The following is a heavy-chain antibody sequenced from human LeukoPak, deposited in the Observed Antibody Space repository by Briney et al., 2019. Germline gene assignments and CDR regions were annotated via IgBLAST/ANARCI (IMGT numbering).Heavy chain of an antibody. CDR2: ISYDGSNK. D-gene: IGHD4-11*01. CDR1: GFTFSAYA. J-gene: IGHJ4*02. CDR3: ARADNYGAGMFDY. Sequence: PGRSLRLSCTASGFTFSAYAMHWVRQAPGKGLEWVAVISYDGSNKYYADSVKGRFTISRDNSKNTLYLQMNSLRAEDTAVYYCARADNYGAGMFDYWGQGTLVTVSS. V-gene: IGHV3-30-3*01.